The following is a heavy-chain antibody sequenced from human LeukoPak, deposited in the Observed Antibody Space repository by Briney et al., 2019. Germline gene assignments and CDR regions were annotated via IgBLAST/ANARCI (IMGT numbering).Heavy chain of an antibody. CDR1: GYTFTSYY. V-gene: IGHV1-46*01. D-gene: IGHD3-16*01. CDR3: ARARPTYDYVWGSYRG. CDR2: INPSGGST. J-gene: IGHJ4*02. Sequence: ASVKVSCKASGYTFTSYYMHWVRQAPGQGLEWMGIINPSGGSTSYAQKFQGRVTMTRDTSISTAYMELSRLRSDDTAVYYCARARPTYDYVWGSYRGWGQGTLVTVSS.